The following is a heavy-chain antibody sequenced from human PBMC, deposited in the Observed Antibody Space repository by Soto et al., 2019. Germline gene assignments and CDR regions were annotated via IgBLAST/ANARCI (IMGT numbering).Heavy chain of an antibody. D-gene: IGHD7-27*01. J-gene: IGHJ6*02. CDR3: ARHVNWGYYGMDV. CDR1: GGSIISSGYY. V-gene: IGHV4-39*01. Sequence: PSETLSLTCSVSGGSIISSGYYWGWIRQPPGQGLEWIGNIYHSGNTYYSPSLKSRVAISVDTSKNQFSLKLSSVTAADTAVYYCARHVNWGYYGMDVWGQGTTVTVSS. CDR2: IYHSGNT.